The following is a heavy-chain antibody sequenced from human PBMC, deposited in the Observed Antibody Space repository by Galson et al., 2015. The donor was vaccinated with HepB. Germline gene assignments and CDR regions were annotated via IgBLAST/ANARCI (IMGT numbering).Heavy chain of an antibody. Sequence: SVKVSCKVSGYTLTELSMHWVRQAPGQGLEWMGWISTYNGNTKSAQRLQGRVTMTIDTSTSTAYMELRSLIFDDTAVYYCARGPAGNYFDYWGQGTLVTVSS. D-gene: IGHD6-19*01. CDR2: ISTYNGNT. CDR1: GYTLTELS. CDR3: ARGPAGNYFDY. V-gene: IGHV1-18*01. J-gene: IGHJ4*02.